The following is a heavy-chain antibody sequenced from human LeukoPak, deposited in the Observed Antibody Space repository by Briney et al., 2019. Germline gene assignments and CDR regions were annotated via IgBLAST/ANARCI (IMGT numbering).Heavy chain of an antibody. Sequence: SETLSLTCGVYGGSYSDYYWGWIRQPPGKGLEWIGSIYYSGSTYYNPSLKSRVTISVDTSKNQFSLKLSSVTAADTAVYYCARDPDGWVGATLYAFDIWGQGTMVTVSS. J-gene: IGHJ3*02. D-gene: IGHD1-26*01. CDR1: GGSYSDYY. V-gene: IGHV4-34*01. CDR3: ARDPDGWVGATLYAFDI. CDR2: IYYSGST.